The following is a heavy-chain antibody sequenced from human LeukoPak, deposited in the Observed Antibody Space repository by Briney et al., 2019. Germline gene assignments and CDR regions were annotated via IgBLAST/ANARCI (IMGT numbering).Heavy chain of an antibody. V-gene: IGHV1-18*04. CDR1: GYTFTDYY. CDR2: INAYNGNT. CDR3: ARDRHIAAAVYYYYMDV. Sequence: ASVKVSCKASGYTFTDYYMHWVRQAPGQGLEWMGWINAYNGNTDYAQRVQGRVTMTTDTSTSTAYMELRSLRSDDTAVYYCARDRHIAAAVYYYYMDVWGKGTPVTVSS. J-gene: IGHJ6*03. D-gene: IGHD6-13*01.